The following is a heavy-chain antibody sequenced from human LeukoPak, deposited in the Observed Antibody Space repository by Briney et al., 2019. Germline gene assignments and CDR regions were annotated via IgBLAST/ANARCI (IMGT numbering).Heavy chain of an antibody. CDR2: IYSGGST. V-gene: IGHV3-66*01. CDR1: GFTFNNAW. Sequence: GGSLRLSCAAPGFTFNNAWMSWVRQAPGKGLEWVSVIYSGGSTYYADSVKGRFTISRNNSKNSLYLQMNSLRAEDTAVYYCARDRLGDAFDIWGQGTMVTVSS. D-gene: IGHD3-22*01. CDR3: ARDRLGDAFDI. J-gene: IGHJ3*02.